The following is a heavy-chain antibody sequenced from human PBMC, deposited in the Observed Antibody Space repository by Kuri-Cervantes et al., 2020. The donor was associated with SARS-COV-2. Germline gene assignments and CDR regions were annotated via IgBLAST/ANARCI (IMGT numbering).Heavy chain of an antibody. D-gene: IGHD3-3*01. CDR3: VRAVCYDFWSGWSHNWFDP. CDR2: INHSGST. CDR1: GGSFSGYY. J-gene: IGHJ5*02. V-gene: IGHV4-34*01. Sequence: SQTLSLTCAVYGGSFSGYYWSWIRQPPGKGLEWIGEINHSGSTNYNPSLKSRVTISVDTSKNQFSPKLSSVTAADTAVYYCVRAVCYDFWSGWSHNWFDPWGHGTLVTVSS.